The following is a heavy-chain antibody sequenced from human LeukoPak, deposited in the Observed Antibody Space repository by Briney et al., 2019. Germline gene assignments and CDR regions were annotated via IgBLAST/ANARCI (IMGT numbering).Heavy chain of an antibody. J-gene: IGHJ4*02. CDR3: ARHSARSGDLDY. Sequence: PSETLSLTCTVSGGSINGYHWSWIRQPPGKGLEWVAYIYYSGSTNYNPSLKSRLTISVATSKNQFSLRLSSVSAADTAVYYCARHSARSGDLDYWGQGTLVTVFS. D-gene: IGHD2-15*01. CDR2: IYYSGST. CDR1: GGSINGYH. V-gene: IGHV4-59*08.